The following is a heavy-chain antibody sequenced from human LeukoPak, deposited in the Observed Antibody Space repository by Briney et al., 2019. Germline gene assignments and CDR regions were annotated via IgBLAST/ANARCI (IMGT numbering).Heavy chain of an antibody. V-gene: IGHV1-69*05. CDR1: GGTFSSYA. CDR2: IIPIFGTA. Sequence: SVKVSCKASGGTFSSYAISWVRQAPGQGLEWMGRIIPIFGTANYAQKFQGRVTITTDESTSTAYMELSSLRSEDTVVYYCARSSGWYYYYMDVWGRGTTVTVSS. J-gene: IGHJ6*03. CDR3: ARSSGWYYYYMDV. D-gene: IGHD6-19*01.